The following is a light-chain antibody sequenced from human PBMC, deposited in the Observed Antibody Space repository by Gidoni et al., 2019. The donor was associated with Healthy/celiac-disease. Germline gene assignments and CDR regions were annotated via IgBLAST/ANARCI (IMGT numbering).Light chain of an antibody. CDR1: QSVSSN. CDR2: GAS. CDR3: QQYKNWPPYT. Sequence: EIVMTQSPATLSVSPGERATLSCRASQSVSSNLAWYQQKPGQAPRLLIYGASTRATGIPARCSGSGSGTEFTLTISSMQSEDCAVYYCQQYKNWPPYTFXXXTKLEIK. V-gene: IGKV3D-15*01. J-gene: IGKJ2*01.